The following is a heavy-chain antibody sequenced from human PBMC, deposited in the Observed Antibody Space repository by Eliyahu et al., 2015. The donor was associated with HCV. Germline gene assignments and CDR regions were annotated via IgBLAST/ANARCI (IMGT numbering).Heavy chain of an antibody. CDR1: GFXFXSYW. Sequence: EVQLVESGGGLVQXGGSLRXSCAAXGFXFXSYWMXWVRQAPGKGLVWVSRINSDGSSTSYADSVKGRFTISRDNAKNTLYLQMNSLRAEDTAVYYCARAKYSSGPYGMDVWGQGTTVTVSS. J-gene: IGHJ6*02. V-gene: IGHV3-74*01. CDR2: INSDGSST. CDR3: ARAKYSSGPYGMDV. D-gene: IGHD6-19*01.